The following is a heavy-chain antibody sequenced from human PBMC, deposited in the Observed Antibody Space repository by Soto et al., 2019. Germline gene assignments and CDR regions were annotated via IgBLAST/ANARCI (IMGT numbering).Heavy chain of an antibody. CDR1: GFTFSSYA. D-gene: IGHD2-15*01. V-gene: IGHV3-23*01. J-gene: IGHJ4*02. CDR3: AKEWCSGPTCYCLEN. Sequence: EVQLLESGGGLVQPGGSLRLSCAASGFTFSSYAMSWVRQAPGKGLEWVSSVSGSSGSKSYADSVKGRFTISRDNSKSTVYVQMNRLRAEDTAVYFCAKEWCSGPTCYCLENWGQGTLVTVS. CDR2: VSGSSGSK.